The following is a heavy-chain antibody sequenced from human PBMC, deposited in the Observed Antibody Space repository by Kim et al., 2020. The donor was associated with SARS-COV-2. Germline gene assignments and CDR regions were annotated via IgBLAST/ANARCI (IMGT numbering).Heavy chain of an antibody. CDR1: GYSISSGYY. D-gene: IGHD6-13*01. J-gene: IGHJ6*02. CDR2: IYHSGST. CDR3: ARDLRLDISFGIAAAGPNFYLRMDG. V-gene: IGHV4-38-2*02. Sequence: SETLSLTCTVSGYSISSGYYWGWIRQPPGKGLEWIGSIYHSGSTYYNPSLKSRVTISVDTSKNQFSLKLSSVTAADTAVYYCARDLRLDISFGIAAAGPNFYLRMDGWGQGTTVTVPS.